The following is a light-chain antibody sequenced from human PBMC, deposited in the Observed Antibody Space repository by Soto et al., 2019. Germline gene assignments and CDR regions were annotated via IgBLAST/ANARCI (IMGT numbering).Light chain of an antibody. V-gene: IGKV3-20*01. CDR2: GAS. CDR1: QSVSSSY. J-gene: IGKJ2*01. Sequence: EIVVTQSPGTLSLSPGERATLSCRASQSVSSSYFAWYQQQPGQAPSLLIYGASSRATGIPDRFSGSGAGTDFTLTISRLEPEDLAIYYCQQYGSSLYTFGQGTKLEIK. CDR3: QQYGSSLYT.